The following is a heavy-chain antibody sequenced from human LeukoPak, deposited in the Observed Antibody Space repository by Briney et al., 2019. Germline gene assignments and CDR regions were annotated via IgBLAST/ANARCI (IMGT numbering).Heavy chain of an antibody. J-gene: IGHJ4*02. Sequence: GESLKISCKGSGYSFTSYWIGWVRQMPGKGLGWMGIIYPGDSDTRYSPSFQGQVTISADKSISTAYLQWSSLKASDAAMYYCARLLLDGPWGSGPYGGNSNTRFDYWGQGTLVTVSS. D-gene: IGHD4-23*01. CDR3: ARLLLDGPWGSGPYGGNSNTRFDY. V-gene: IGHV5-51*01. CDR1: GYSFTSYW. CDR2: IYPGDSDT.